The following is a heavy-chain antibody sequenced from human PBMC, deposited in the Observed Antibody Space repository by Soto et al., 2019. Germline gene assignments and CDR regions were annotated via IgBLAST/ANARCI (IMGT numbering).Heavy chain of an antibody. D-gene: IGHD2-15*01. Sequence: EVQLVESGGDLVQPGGSLRLSCAASGVTISGYWMHWVRQAPGKGLVWVSRISSAGSRTDYADSVKGRFTISRDNAMNTVHLQMNSLRVDDTAVYYCARSCCREQNWFDPWGQGTLVTVSS. CDR3: ARSCCREQNWFDP. CDR1: GVTISGYW. CDR2: ISSAGSRT. J-gene: IGHJ5*02. V-gene: IGHV3-74*01.